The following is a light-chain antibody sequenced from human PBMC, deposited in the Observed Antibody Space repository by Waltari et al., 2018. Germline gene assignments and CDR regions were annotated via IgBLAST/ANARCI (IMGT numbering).Light chain of an antibody. CDR2: DVS. CDR3: CSYAGSNSWV. CDR1: SSDVGGYNY. Sequence: QSALTQPRSVSGSPGQPVTISCTGTSSDVGGYNYVSWYQHHPGKAPKLMIYDVSKRPSGVPDRFSGSKSGNTASLTISGLQAEDEADYYCCSYAGSNSWVSGGGTKLTVL. V-gene: IGLV2-11*01. J-gene: IGLJ3*02.